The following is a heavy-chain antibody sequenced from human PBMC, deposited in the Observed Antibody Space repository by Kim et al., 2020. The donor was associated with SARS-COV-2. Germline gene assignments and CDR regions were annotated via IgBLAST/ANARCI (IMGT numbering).Heavy chain of an antibody. CDR1: GFRFGAFA. CDR3: AKDRGVVGANFLDH. D-gene: IGHD1-26*01. Sequence: GGSLRLSCAASGFRFGAFALHWVRQAPGKGLEWVAATRHVSGGKYYADSVKGRFTISRDNSKNTLSLEMHTLRVEDTAVYYCAKDRGVVGANFLDHCGQG. V-gene: IGHV3-33*06. J-gene: IGHJ4*02. CDR2: TRHVSGGK.